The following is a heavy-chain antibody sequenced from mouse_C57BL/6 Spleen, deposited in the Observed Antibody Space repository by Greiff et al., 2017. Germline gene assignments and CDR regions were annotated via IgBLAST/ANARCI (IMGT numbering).Heavy chain of an antibody. CDR3: ARLVLLEAYFDY. D-gene: IGHD1-1*01. Sequence: EVKLMESGGGLVQPGGSLSLSCAASGFTFTDYYMSWVRQPPGKALEWLGFIRNKANGYTTKYSASVKGRFTISRDNSQSILYLQMNALRAEDSATYYFARLVLLEAYFDYWGQGTTLTVSS. V-gene: IGHV7-3*01. CDR2: IRNKANGYTT. J-gene: IGHJ2*01. CDR1: GFTFTDYY.